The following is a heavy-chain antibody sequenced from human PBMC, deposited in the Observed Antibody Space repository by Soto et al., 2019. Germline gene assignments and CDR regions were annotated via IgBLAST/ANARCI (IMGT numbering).Heavy chain of an antibody. J-gene: IGHJ5*01. D-gene: IGHD3-22*01. CDR2: SYHGGST. CDR1: SYSITGVYY. Sequence: SESLSPACALSSYSITGVYYWCWRRQHPGKGLECMGSSYHGGSTYYIQSLNSRINLSNDMTNNHVSLILTSVTAADTAVYYCASVGTWVPYYYESSPYTFEIWFGSWGQGTLVTVSS. CDR3: ASVGTWVPYYYESSPYTFEIWFGS. V-gene: IGHV4-38-2*01.